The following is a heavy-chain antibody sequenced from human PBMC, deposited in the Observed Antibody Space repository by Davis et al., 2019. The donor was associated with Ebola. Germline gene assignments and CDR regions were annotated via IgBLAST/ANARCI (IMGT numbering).Heavy chain of an antibody. J-gene: IGHJ4*02. D-gene: IGHD6-13*01. CDR1: GLSFSTYW. V-gene: IGHV3-7*01. CDR3: GRDKSVAGGGQKY. CDR2: IKEDGSDK. Sequence: GESLKISCAASGLSFSTYWMSWVRQAPGKGPEWVANIKEDGSDKYYADSVRGRLTISRDNAKNSLYLQMNSLRVEDTAVYYCGRDKSVAGGGQKYWGQGTLVIVSS.